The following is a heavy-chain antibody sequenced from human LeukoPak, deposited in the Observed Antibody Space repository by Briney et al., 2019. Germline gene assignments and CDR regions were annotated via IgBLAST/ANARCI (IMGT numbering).Heavy chain of an antibody. CDR1: GFTFTTYS. Sequence: GGSLRLSCAASGFTFTTYSMNWVRQAPGKGLGWVSSISATSSHIYHAGAVKGRFTTSRDNAKNSLFLQMNSLRVEDTAVYYCAKALGWFFDLWGRGTLVTVSS. V-gene: IGHV3-21*01. CDR3: AKALGWFFDL. J-gene: IGHJ2*01. CDR2: ISATSSHI.